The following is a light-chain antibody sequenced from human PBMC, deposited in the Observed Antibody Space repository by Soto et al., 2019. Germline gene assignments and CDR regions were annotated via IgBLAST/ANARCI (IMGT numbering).Light chain of an antibody. CDR1: QGINSY. Sequence: DIQLTQSPCFLSASVGDRVTVTCRASQGINSYLAWYQQKPGKAPKLLIYTASTLQSGVPSRFSGSGSGTEFTLTITSLQPEDFAAYYCQQLNSYPLTFGGGTKVEIK. J-gene: IGKJ4*01. CDR2: TAS. V-gene: IGKV1-9*01. CDR3: QQLNSYPLT.